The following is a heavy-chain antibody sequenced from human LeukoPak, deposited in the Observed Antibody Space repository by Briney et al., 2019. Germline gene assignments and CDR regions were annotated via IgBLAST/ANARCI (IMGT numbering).Heavy chain of an antibody. D-gene: IGHD2-15*01. CDR3: ARDLTSTATFYFDY. CDR1: GYTFTGYY. Sequence: GASVKVSCKASGYTFTGYYMHWVRQAPGQGLEWMGWINPNSGGTNYAQKFQGRVTMTRDTSISTAYMELSRLRSDDTAVYYCARDLTSTATFYFDYWGQGTLVTASS. CDR2: INPNSGGT. J-gene: IGHJ4*02. V-gene: IGHV1-2*02.